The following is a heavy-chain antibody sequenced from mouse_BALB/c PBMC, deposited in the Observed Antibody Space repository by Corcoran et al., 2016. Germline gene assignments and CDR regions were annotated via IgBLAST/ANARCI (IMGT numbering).Heavy chain of an antibody. CDR1: GYTFSSYW. V-gene: IGHV1-9*01. CDR2: ILPGSGST. Sequence: QVQLQQSGAELMKPGASVKISCKATGYTFSSYWIEWVKQRPGHGLEWIGEILPGSGSTNYNEKFKGKATFTADTSSNTAYMQLSSLTSEDSAVYYCARRGGRGYAMDYWGQGTSVTVSS. CDR3: ARRGGRGYAMDY. J-gene: IGHJ4*01.